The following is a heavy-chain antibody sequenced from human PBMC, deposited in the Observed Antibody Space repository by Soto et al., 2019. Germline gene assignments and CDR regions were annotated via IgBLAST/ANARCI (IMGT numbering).Heavy chain of an antibody. Sequence: QVQLVQSGAEVKKPGASVKVSCKASGYTFPSYGISWVRQVPGQGLEWTGWISAYNGNTNYAQKLHGRVTMATDTSTSTAYMELRSLRYDDTAVYYCVMVRGVIKHQRFDPWGQGTLVTVSS. D-gene: IGHD3-10*01. V-gene: IGHV1-18*01. J-gene: IGHJ5*02. CDR3: VMVRGVIKHQRFDP. CDR1: GYTFPSYG. CDR2: ISAYNGNT.